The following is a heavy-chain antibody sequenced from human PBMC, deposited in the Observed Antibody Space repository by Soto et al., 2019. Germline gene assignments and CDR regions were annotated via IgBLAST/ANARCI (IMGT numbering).Heavy chain of an antibody. CDR2: MNANVDAT. J-gene: IGHJ5*02. Sequence: QVQLVQSGAEVKKPGASVKVSCKASGFTFASNDINWVRQAPGQGLQWMGWMNANVDATDSPQEFKGRVSMTWNASISTAYLELPNLKSDDPAVYYCAREVVVGGSLWLDPWGQGSLVTVSS. CDR1: GFTFASND. V-gene: IGHV1-8*01. D-gene: IGHD2-15*01. CDR3: AREVVVGGSLWLDP.